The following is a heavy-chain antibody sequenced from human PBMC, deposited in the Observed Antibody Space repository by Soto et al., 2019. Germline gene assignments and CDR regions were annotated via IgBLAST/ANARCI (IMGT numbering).Heavy chain of an antibody. CDR3: ARDLSWGSNWYYYMDV. V-gene: IGHV3-66*01. CDR2: IYSGGST. J-gene: IGHJ6*03. D-gene: IGHD7-27*01. CDR1: GFTVSSNY. Sequence: GGSLRLSCAASGFTVSSNYMSWVRQAPWKGLEWVSVIYSGGSTYYADSVKGRFTISRDNSKNTLYLQMNSLRAEDTAVYYCARDLSWGSNWYYYMDVWGKGTTVTVSS.